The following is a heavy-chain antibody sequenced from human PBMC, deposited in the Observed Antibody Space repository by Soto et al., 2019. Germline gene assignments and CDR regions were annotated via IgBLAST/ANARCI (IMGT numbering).Heavy chain of an antibody. CDR1: GYTFTGYY. Sequence: ASVKVSCKASGYTFTGYYMHWVRQAPGQGLEWMGWINPNSGGTNYAQKFQGRVTMTRDTSISTAYMELSRLRSDDTAVYYCARTRSGHDSHYYGMDVWGQGTTVTVSS. J-gene: IGHJ6*02. V-gene: IGHV1-2*02. CDR2: INPNSGGT. D-gene: IGHD5-12*01. CDR3: ARTRSGHDSHYYGMDV.